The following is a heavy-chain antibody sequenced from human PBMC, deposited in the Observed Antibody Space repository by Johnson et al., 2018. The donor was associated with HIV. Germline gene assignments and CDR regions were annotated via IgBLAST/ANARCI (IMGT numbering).Heavy chain of an antibody. J-gene: IGHJ3*02. CDR2: ISYDGSNK. CDR1: GFTFSSYG. D-gene: IGHD4-17*01. V-gene: IGHV3-30*03. CDR3: AREGTYEPLHRIYDDGDFPTFDI. Sequence: QVQLVESGGGVVQPGRSLRLSCAASGFTFSSYGMHWVRQAPGKGLEWVAVISYDGSNKYYADSVKGRFTISRDNSKNSLYLQLNSLRVRDTAVYYCAREGTYEPLHRIYDDGDFPTFDILGQGTMVTVAS.